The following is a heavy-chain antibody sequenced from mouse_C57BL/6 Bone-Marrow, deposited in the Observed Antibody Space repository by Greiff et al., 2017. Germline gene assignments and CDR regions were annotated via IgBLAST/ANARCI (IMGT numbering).Heavy chain of an antibody. D-gene: IGHD2-2*01. J-gene: IGHJ3*01. V-gene: IGHV1-9*01. Sequence: QVQLQQSGAELMKPGASVKLSCKATGYTFTGYWIEWVKQRPGHGLEWIGEIYPRSGNTYYNEKFKGKATLTADKSSSTAYMELRSLTSEDSAVYFCARATIMVTTGRFAYWGQGTLVTVSA. CDR2: IYPRSGNT. CDR3: ARATIMVTTGRFAY. CDR1: GYTFTGYW.